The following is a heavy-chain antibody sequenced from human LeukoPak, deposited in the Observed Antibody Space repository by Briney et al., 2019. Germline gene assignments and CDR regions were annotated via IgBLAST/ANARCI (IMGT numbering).Heavy chain of an antibody. CDR1: GFALSSHW. V-gene: IGHV3-7*03. J-gene: IGHJ6*02. CDR3: ARNNGMDV. Sequence: QAGGPLRPSCAASGFALSSHWMTWVRQVPGRGPEWVANVNRDGSETYYLDSVKGRFTISKDNAKNSLYLQMNSLRAEDTALYHCARNNGMDVWGQGTTVIVSS. CDR2: VNRDGSET.